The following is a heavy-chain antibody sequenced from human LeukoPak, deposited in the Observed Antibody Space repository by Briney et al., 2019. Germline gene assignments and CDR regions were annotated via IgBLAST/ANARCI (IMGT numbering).Heavy chain of an antibody. Sequence: GASVKVSCKFSGYTLTELSMHWVRQAPGKGREEMGGFDPEYGETIYAQKFQGRVTMTEDTSTDTAYMELSSLKSEDTAVYYCATDRRYCSSTRCPRWDVWGKGTTVSVSS. D-gene: IGHD2-2*01. CDR2: FDPEYGET. J-gene: IGHJ6*04. V-gene: IGHV1-24*01. CDR1: GYTLTELS. CDR3: ATDRRYCSSTRCPRWDV.